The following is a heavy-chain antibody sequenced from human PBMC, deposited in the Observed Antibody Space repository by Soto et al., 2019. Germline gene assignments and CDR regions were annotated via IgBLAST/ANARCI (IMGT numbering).Heavy chain of an antibody. J-gene: IGHJ4*02. CDR2: IYWDDDK. V-gene: IGHV2-5*02. CDR1: GFSLSPIGVA. Sequence: SGPTLVNPTQTLTLTCTFSGFSLSPIGVAVGWIRQPPGKALEWLALIYWDDDKRYSPSLKTRLTVTKDTSKNQVVLTMTNMDPVDTATYFCAHRRNSSAWNTIDFDYWGQGTLVTVSS. CDR3: AHRRNSSAWNTIDFDY. D-gene: IGHD6-19*01.